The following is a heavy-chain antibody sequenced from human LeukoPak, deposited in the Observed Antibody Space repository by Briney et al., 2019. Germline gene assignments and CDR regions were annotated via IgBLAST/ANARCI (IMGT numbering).Heavy chain of an antibody. D-gene: IGHD2-15*01. J-gene: IGHJ4*02. Sequence: PGGSLRLSCAASGFTFSGYAMHWVRQAPGKGLEWVAVISYDRSNKYYADSVKGRFTISRDNSKNTPYLQMNSLRAEDTAVYYCARDSGTDYFDYWGQGTLVTVSS. CDR2: ISYDRSNK. CDR1: GFTFSGYA. V-gene: IGHV3-30-3*01. CDR3: ARDSGTDYFDY.